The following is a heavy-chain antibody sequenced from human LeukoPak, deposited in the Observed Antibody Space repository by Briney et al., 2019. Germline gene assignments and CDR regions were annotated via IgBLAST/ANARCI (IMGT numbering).Heavy chain of an antibody. Sequence: GGSLRLSCAASGFTFSNSGMHWVRQAPGKGLEWVAVISYDGSNKYYADSVKGRFTISRDNSKNTLYLQMNSLRAEDTAVYYCARDGLVVVPAAIFGPLNERHHYFDYWGQGTLVTVSS. D-gene: IGHD2-2*01. CDR2: ISYDGSNK. CDR1: GFTFSNSG. V-gene: IGHV3-30*19. CDR3: ARDGLVVVPAAIFGPLNERHHYFDY. J-gene: IGHJ4*02.